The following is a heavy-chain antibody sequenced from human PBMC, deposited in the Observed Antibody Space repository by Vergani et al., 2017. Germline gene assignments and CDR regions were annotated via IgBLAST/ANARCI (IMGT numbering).Heavy chain of an antibody. D-gene: IGHD4-17*01. CDR1: GFTFSSYA. CDR3: ARGMTTETTDLDGFDI. CDR2: ISSNGGST. V-gene: IGHV3-64*01. Sequence: LVESGGGLVQPGGSLRLSCAASGFTFSSYAMHWVRQAPGKGLEYVSAISSNGGSTYYANSVKGRFTISRDNSKNTLYLQMGSLRAEDMAVYYCARGMTTETTDLDGFDIWGQGTMVSVSS. J-gene: IGHJ3*02.